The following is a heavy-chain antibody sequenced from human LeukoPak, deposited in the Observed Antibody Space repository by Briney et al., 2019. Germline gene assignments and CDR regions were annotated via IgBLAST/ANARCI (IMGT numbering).Heavy chain of an antibody. D-gene: IGHD5-18*01. Sequence: GGSLRLSCAASGFTFSSYSMNWVRQAPGKGLEWVSRINSDGSGTNYPDSVKGRFTMSRDNAKNTLYLQMNSLRAEDTAVYYCARGGARIGEYTYGFDYWGQGALVTVSS. CDR1: GFTFSSYS. CDR2: INSDGSGT. J-gene: IGHJ4*02. V-gene: IGHV3-74*01. CDR3: ARGGARIGEYTYGFDY.